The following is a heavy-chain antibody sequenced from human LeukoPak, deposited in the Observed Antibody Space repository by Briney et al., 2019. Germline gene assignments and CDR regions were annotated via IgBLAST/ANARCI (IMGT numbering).Heavy chain of an antibody. CDR3: ARAYNWNDVYYYYYMDV. D-gene: IGHD1-20*01. CDR1: GYTFTGYY. Sequence: AASVTVSCKASGYTFTGYYIHWVRQAPGQGLEWMGWINPNSGGTNSAQKFQGRVTMTRDTSISTAYMELSRLRSDDTAVYYCARAYNWNDVYYYYYMDVWGKGTTVTVSS. J-gene: IGHJ6*03. V-gene: IGHV1-2*02. CDR2: INPNSGGT.